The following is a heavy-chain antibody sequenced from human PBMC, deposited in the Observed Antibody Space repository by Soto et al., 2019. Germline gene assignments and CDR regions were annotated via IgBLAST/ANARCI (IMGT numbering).Heavy chain of an antibody. CDR2: MSYAGSYK. J-gene: IGHJ4*02. D-gene: IGHD6-6*01. CDR3: AKEMYPRTVLDSSSPWGDY. V-gene: IGHV3-30*18. CDR1: GFTFSDYG. Sequence: PGGPLRLSCAVSGFTFSDYGMHWVRQAPGKGLEWVAVMSYAGSYKYYADSVKGRFTISRDLSGNTLFLQMNSLRLEDTAVYFCAKEMYPRTVLDSSSPWGDYWGKGTLVTVSS.